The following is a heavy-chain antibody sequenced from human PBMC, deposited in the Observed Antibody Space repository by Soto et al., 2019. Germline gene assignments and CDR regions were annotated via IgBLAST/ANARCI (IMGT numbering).Heavy chain of an antibody. CDR1: GGSFSGYY. D-gene: IGHD6-19*01. Sequence: PSETLSLTCAVYGGSFSGYYWSWIRQPPGKGLEWIGEINHSGSTNYNPSLKSRVTISVDTSKNQFSLKLSSVTAADTAVYYCARIAVATYYYYGMDVWGQGTTVTVSS. CDR2: INHSGST. CDR3: ARIAVATYYYYGMDV. V-gene: IGHV4-34*01. J-gene: IGHJ6*02.